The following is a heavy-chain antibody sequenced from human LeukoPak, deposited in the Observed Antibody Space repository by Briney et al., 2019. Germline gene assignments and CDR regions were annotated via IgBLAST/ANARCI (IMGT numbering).Heavy chain of an antibody. J-gene: IGHJ4*02. V-gene: IGHV3-9*01. CDR3: AKGRAAMVTTGQNY. CDR1: GFTFDDYA. D-gene: IGHD5-18*01. Sequence: PGGSLRLSCAASGFTFDDYAMHWVRQAPGKGLEWVSGISWNSGSIGYGDSVKGRFTISRDNAKNSLYLQMNSLRAEDTALYYCAKGRAAMVTTGQNYWGQGTLVTVSS. CDR2: ISWNSGSI.